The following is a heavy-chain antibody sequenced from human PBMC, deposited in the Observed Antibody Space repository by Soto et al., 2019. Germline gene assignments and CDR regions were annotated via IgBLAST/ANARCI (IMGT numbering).Heavy chain of an antibody. CDR1: GFTFSNAW. J-gene: IGHJ3*02. Sequence: GGSLRLSCAASGFTFSNAWMSWVRQAPGKGLEWVGRIKSKTDGGTTDYAAPVKGRFTISRDDSKNTLYLQMNSLKTEYTAVYYCTTRFTVVTPLFSFDIWGQGTMVNVS. CDR2: IKSKTDGGTT. CDR3: TTRFTVVTPLFSFDI. V-gene: IGHV3-15*01. D-gene: IGHD4-4*01.